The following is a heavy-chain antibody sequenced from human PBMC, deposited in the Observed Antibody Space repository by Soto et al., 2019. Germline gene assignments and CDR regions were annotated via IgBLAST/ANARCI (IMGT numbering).Heavy chain of an antibody. CDR3: ASSYSGYVSGSYYSL. V-gene: IGHV5-10-1*01. CDR1: GYSFTSYW. Sequence: GESLKISCKGSGYSFTSYWISWVRQMPGKGLEWMGRIDPSDSYTNYSPSFQGHVTISADKSISTAYLQWSSLKASDTAMYYCASSYSGYVSGSYYSLWGQGTLVTVSS. CDR2: IDPSDSYT. J-gene: IGHJ4*02. D-gene: IGHD3-10*01.